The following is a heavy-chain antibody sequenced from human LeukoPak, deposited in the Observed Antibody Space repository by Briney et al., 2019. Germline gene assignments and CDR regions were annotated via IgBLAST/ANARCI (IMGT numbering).Heavy chain of an antibody. CDR2: VYKDGKM. CDR3: ASRHCSGGDCYFAGADPFDH. Sequence: GGSLRLSCAASGFTVSSTYMSWVRQSPGKGLEWVSVVYKDGKMFYIDSVKGRFAISRDTSKNTVYLQMNNLKAEDTAVYYCASRHCSGGDCYFAGADPFDHWGQGTLVTVSS. D-gene: IGHD2-21*01. J-gene: IGHJ4*02. V-gene: IGHV3-53*01. CDR1: GFTVSSTY.